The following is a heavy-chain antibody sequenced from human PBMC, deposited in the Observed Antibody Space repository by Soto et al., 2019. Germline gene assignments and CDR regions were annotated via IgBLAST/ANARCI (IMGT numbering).Heavy chain of an antibody. D-gene: IGHD2-15*01. V-gene: IGHV4-34*01. CDR3: ARYIVARYYYYMDV. J-gene: IGHJ6*02. Sequence: SDTLSLTCAVYGGSFSGYYWSWIRQPPGKGLEWIGEINHSGSTNYNPSLKSRVTISVDTSKNQFSLKLSSVTAADTAVYYCARYIVARYYYYMDVWGQGTTVTVS. CDR2: INHSGST. CDR1: GGSFSGYY.